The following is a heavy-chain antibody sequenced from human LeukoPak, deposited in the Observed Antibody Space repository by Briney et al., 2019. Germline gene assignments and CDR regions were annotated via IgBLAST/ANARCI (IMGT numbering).Heavy chain of an antibody. CDR1: GFTFSSYA. Sequence: QPGRSLRLSCAASGFTFSSYAMHWVRQAPGKGLEWVSVISGSGGSTYYADSVKGRFTISRDNSKNTLYLQMNSLRAEDTAVYYCAKSAGYYDILTGYYGPPLYWGQGTLVTVSS. CDR2: ISGSGGST. D-gene: IGHD3-9*01. V-gene: IGHV3-23*01. CDR3: AKSAGYYDILTGYYGPPLY. J-gene: IGHJ4*02.